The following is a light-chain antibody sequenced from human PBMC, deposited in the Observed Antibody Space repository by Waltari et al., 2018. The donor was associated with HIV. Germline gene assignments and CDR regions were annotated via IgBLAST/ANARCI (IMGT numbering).Light chain of an antibody. CDR1: SSNIGKHS. CDR3: GTWDSSLSAGL. CDR2: DNN. Sequence: QSVLTQPPSVSAAPGQKVTISCAGSSSNIGKHSVSGSQQLPGTAPKPLIYDNNKRPSGIPDRFSGSKSGTSATLGITGLQTGDEADYYCGTWDSSLSAGLFGGGTKLTVL. V-gene: IGLV1-51*01. J-gene: IGLJ2*01.